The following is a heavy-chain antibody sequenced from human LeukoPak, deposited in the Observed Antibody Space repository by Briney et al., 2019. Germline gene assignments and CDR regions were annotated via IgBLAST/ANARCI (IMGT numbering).Heavy chain of an antibody. J-gene: IGHJ4*02. Sequence: SETLSLTCTVSGGSISSYYWSWIRQPPGKGLEWIGYIYYSGSTNYNPSLKSRVTISVDTSKNQFSLKLSSVTAADTAVYYCARASAAAFDYWGQGTLVTVSS. CDR3: ARASAAAFDY. D-gene: IGHD6-13*01. V-gene: IGHV4-59*08. CDR1: GGSISSYY. CDR2: IYYSGST.